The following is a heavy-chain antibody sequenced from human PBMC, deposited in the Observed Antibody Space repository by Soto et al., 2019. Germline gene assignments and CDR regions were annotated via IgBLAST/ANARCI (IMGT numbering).Heavy chain of an antibody. CDR2: IYYSGST. Sequence: SETLSLTCTVSGGSISSYYWSWIRQPPGKGLEWIGYIYYSGSTNYNPSLKSRVTISVDTSKNQFSLKLSSVTAADTAVYYCARDRRDYGMDVWGQGTTVTVSS. CDR1: GGSISSYY. CDR3: ARDRRDYGMDV. J-gene: IGHJ6*02. V-gene: IGHV4-59*01.